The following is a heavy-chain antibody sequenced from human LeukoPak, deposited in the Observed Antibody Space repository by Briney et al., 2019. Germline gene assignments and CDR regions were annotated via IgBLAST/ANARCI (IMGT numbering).Heavy chain of an antibody. Sequence: GGSLRLSCAASGFTFSSYWMSWVRQAPGKGLEWVANIKQDGSEKYYVDSVKGRFTISRDNAKNSLYLQMNSLRAEDTAVYYCAKDYVNYYDSSGPPPGYFDYWGQGTLVTVSS. J-gene: IGHJ4*02. D-gene: IGHD3-22*01. CDR1: GFTFSSYW. V-gene: IGHV3-7*03. CDR2: IKQDGSEK. CDR3: AKDYVNYYDSSGPPPGYFDY.